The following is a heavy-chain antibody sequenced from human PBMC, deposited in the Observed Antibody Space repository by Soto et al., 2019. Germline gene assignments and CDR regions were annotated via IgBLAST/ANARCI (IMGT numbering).Heavy chain of an antibody. D-gene: IGHD2-15*01. V-gene: IGHV1-69*13. J-gene: IGHJ4*02. CDR1: GGTFSSYA. CDR2: IIPIFGTA. Sequence: SVKVSCKASGGTFSSYAISWVRQAPGQGLEWMGGIIPIFGTANYAQKFQGRVTITADESTSTAYMELSSLRSEDTAVYYCATKYCSGGSCYRRDFDYWGQGTLVTVSS. CDR3: ATKYCSGGSCYRRDFDY.